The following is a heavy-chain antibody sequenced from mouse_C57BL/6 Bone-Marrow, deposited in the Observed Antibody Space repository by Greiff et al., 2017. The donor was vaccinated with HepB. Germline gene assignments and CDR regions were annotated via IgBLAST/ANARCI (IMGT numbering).Heavy chain of an antibody. D-gene: IGHD3-1*01. J-gene: IGHJ1*03. Sequence: EVKLQESEGGLVQPGSSMKLSCTASGFTFSDYYMAWVRQVPEKGLEWVANINYDGSSTYYLDSLKSRFIISRDNAKNILYLQMSSLKSEDTATYYCARESPRAYFDVWGTGTTVTVSS. CDR1: GFTFSDYY. CDR3: ARESPRAYFDV. CDR2: INYDGSST. V-gene: IGHV5-16*01.